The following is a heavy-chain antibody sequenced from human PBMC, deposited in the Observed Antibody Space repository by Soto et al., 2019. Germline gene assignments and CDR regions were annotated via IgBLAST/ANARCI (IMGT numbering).Heavy chain of an antibody. CDR3: ATASSGFARYFDL. Sequence: EEQLVESGGGLVKPGGSLRLSCAASGFTFSKAWMSWVRQAPGKGLEWVGRIKSKTNGGTTDYVAPVKDRFSISRDDSKNTLYLQMNSLKTEDTAVYYCATASSGFARYFDLWGRGTLVTVSS. CDR2: IKSKTNGGTT. J-gene: IGHJ2*01. V-gene: IGHV3-15*01. CDR1: GFTFSKAW. D-gene: IGHD5-12*01.